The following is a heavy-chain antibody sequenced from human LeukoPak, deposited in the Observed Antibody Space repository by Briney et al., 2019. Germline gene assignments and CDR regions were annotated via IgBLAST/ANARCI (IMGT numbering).Heavy chain of an antibody. Sequence: SETLSLTCGVSGGSISSTNWWSWVRQPPGQGLEWIGEISLSGLTNYNPSLKSRVTMSLDKSKNHLSLILTSVTAADTAVYYCSRESGAFSPFGYWGQGTLVTVSS. CDR1: GGSISSTNW. D-gene: IGHD1-26*01. J-gene: IGHJ4*02. V-gene: IGHV4-4*02. CDR2: ISLSGLT. CDR3: SRESGAFSPFGY.